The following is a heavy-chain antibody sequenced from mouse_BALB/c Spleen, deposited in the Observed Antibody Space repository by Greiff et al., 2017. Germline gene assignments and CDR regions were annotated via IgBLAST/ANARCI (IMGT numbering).Heavy chain of an antibody. V-gene: IGHV5-12-1*01. Sequence: DVKLVESGGGLVKPGGSLKLSCAASGFAFSSYDMSWVRQTPEKKLEWVAYISSGGGSTYYPDTVKGRFTISRDNAKNTLYLQMSSLKSEDTAMYYCARHGNWDGYYFDYWGQGTTLTVSS. CDR3: ARHGNWDGYYFDY. CDR2: ISSGGGST. D-gene: IGHD4-1*01. J-gene: IGHJ2*01. CDR1: GFAFSSYD.